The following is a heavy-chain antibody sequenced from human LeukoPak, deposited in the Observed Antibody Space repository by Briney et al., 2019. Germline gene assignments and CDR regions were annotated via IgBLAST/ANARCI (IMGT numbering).Heavy chain of an antibody. CDR1: GGSISSYY. V-gene: IGHV4-59*01. CDR2: IYYSGST. J-gene: IGHJ6*03. CDR3: ASSDRILNMDV. Sequence: PSETLSLTCTVSGGSISSYYWSWIRQPPGKRLEWIGYIYYSGSTNYNPSLKSRVTISVDTSRNQFSLKLSSVTAADTAVYYCASSDRILNMDVWGKGTTVTVSS.